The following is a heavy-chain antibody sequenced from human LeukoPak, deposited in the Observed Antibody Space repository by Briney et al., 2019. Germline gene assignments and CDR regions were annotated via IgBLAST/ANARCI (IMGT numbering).Heavy chain of an antibody. CDR3: ARVSGSYYSPYFDY. J-gene: IGHJ4*02. Sequence: PGRSLRLSCAASGFTVSSNYMSWVRQAPGKGLEWVSVIYSGGSTYYADSVKGRFTISRDNSKNTLYLQMNSLRAEDTAVYYCARVSGSYYSPYFDYWGQGTLVTVSS. D-gene: IGHD1-26*01. V-gene: IGHV3-53*01. CDR1: GFTVSSNY. CDR2: IYSGGST.